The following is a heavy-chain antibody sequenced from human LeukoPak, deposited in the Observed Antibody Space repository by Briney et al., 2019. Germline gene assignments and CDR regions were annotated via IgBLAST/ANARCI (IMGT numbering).Heavy chain of an antibody. J-gene: IGHJ6*03. V-gene: IGHV1-69*05. CDR1: GGTFSSYA. CDR3: TTYYYDSSGYYYYYMDV. D-gene: IGHD3-22*01. Sequence: SVKVSCKAPGGTFSSYAISWVRQAPGQGLEWMGGIIPIFGTANYAQKFQGRVTITTDESTSTAYMELSSLRSEDTAVYYCTTYYYDSSGYYYYYMDVWGKGTTVTVSS. CDR2: IIPIFGTA.